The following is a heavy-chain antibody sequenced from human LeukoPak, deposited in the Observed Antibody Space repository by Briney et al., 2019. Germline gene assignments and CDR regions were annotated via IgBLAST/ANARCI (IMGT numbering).Heavy chain of an antibody. J-gene: IGHJ5*02. Sequence: SETLSLTCTVSGGSISSNSYYWGWIRQPPGTGLEWVGTVYYTGSTYYNPSLKSRVTISVDTSKNQFSLKLRSVTAADTAVYYCARGPRFGELLWHWFDPWGQGTLVTVSS. CDR1: GGSISSNSYY. CDR2: VYYTGST. V-gene: IGHV4-39*07. CDR3: ARGPRFGELLWHWFDP. D-gene: IGHD3-10*01.